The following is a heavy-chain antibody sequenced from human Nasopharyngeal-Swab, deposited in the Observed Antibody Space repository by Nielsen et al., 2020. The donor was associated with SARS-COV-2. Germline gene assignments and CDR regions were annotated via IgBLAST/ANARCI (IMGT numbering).Heavy chain of an antibody. CDR3: ARGPALVIRKTLSSGFDI. Sequence: SETLSLTCAVFGGSFSGPYWSWIRQPPGRGLEWIGEINHSGSTMYIPSLKSRVTISVDTSKNQFSLNLTSVTAADTAMYYCARGPALVIRKTLSSGFDIWGQGTMVTVS. CDR1: GGSFSGPY. D-gene: IGHD3-10*01. CDR2: INHSGST. V-gene: IGHV4-34*01. J-gene: IGHJ3*02.